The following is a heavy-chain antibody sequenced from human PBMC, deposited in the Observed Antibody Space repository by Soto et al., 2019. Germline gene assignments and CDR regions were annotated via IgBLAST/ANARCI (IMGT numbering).Heavy chain of an antibody. CDR1: GYTLTELS. CDR2: FDPEDGET. CDR3: ATTILYDSSGHQQSGFDY. D-gene: IGHD3-22*01. V-gene: IGHV1-24*01. J-gene: IGHJ4*02. Sequence: QVQLVQSGAEVKKPGASVKVSCKVSGYTLTELSIHWVRQAPGKGLEWMGGFDPEDGETIYAQKFQGRVTMTEDTSTDSTYRELSSVRSDDPAVCYWATTILYDSSGHQQSGFDYWGQGALVTVS.